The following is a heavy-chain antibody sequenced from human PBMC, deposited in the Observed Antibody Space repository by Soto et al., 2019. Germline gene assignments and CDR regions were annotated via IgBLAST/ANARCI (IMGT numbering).Heavy chain of an antibody. V-gene: IGHV3-13*01. CDR1: GFTFSTYD. CDR2: VATAGDA. CDR3: TRTNHYGYSAQDRRYYYYAMDV. Sequence: QPGGSLRLSCAASGFTFSTYDMHWVRQRPGKGLEWVSSVATAGDAYYSDSVMGRSTVSRENAKNSFYLQINNLRAGDTAVYYCTRTNHYGYSAQDRRYYYYAMDVWGQGTTVTVSS. D-gene: IGHD5-18*01. J-gene: IGHJ6*02.